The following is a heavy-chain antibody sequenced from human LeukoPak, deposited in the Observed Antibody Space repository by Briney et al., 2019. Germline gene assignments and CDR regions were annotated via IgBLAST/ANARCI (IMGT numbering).Heavy chain of an antibody. D-gene: IGHD2-2*01. J-gene: IGHJ4*02. CDR1: GGTFSSYA. V-gene: IGHV1-69*04. CDR3: ARDLHMRDIVVVPAAEFDY. CDR2: IIPILGIA. Sequence: ASVNVSCKASGGTFSSYAISWVRQAPGQGLEWMGRIIPILGIANYAQKFQGRVTITADKSTSTAYMELSSLRSEDTAVYYCARDLHMRDIVVVPAAEFDYWGQGTLVTVSS.